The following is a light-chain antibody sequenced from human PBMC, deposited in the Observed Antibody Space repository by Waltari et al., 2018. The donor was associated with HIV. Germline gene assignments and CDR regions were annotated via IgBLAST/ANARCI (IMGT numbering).Light chain of an antibody. V-gene: IGKV3-20*01. J-gene: IGKJ2*01. CDR1: QSISSSY. CDR3: QQYGSSPGT. Sequence: EIVLTQSPGTLSLSLGDRATLSCRASQSISSSYLAWYQQKPGQPPRLLIYGASSRATGIPDRFSGSGSGTDFTLTISRLEPEDFALYYCQQYGSSPGTFGQGTKLEIK. CDR2: GAS.